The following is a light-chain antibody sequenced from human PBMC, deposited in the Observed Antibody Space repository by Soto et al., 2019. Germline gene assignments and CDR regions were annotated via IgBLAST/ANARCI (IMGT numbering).Light chain of an antibody. CDR1: QSIQSF. J-gene: IGKJ2*01. V-gene: IGKV1-5*03. CDR2: LAS. CDR3: EQYNSHSFYT. Sequence: DIQMTQFPSTLSASVGDAVTITCRASQSIQSFLAWYQQKPGKAPKLLIYLASRLESGVPSRFSGGGSWTEFTLTISSLQPDDFAIYFCEQYNSHSFYTFGQGTKLEVK.